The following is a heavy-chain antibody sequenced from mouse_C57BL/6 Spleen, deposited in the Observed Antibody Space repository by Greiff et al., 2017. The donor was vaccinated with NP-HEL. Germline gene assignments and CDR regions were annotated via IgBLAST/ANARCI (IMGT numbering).Heavy chain of an antibody. Sequence: PLQQSGAELVRPGASVTLSCKASGYTFTDYEMHWVKQTPVHGLEWIGAIDPETGGTAYNQTFKGKAILTADKSSSTAYMELRSLTSEDSAVYYCTRCGGSSPWAMDYWGQGTSVTVSS. V-gene: IGHV1-15*01. D-gene: IGHD1-1*01. J-gene: IGHJ4*01. CDR2: IDPETGGT. CDR3: TRCGGSSPWAMDY. CDR1: GYTFTDYE.